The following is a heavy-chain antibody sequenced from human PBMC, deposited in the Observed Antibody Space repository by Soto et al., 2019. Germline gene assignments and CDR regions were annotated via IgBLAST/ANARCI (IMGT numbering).Heavy chain of an antibody. V-gene: IGHV1-69*13. CDR3: ARGHNWNYGY. Sequence: GASVKVSCKASGGTFSSYAISCVRQAPGQGLEWMGGIIPIFGTANYAQTFQGRVTITADESTSTAYMELSSLRSEDTAVYYCARGHNWNYGYWGQGTLVTVSS. CDR1: GGTFSSYA. J-gene: IGHJ4*02. CDR2: IIPIFGTA. D-gene: IGHD1-20*01.